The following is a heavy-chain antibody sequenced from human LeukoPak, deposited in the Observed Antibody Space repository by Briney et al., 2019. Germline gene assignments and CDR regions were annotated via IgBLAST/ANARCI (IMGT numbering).Heavy chain of an antibody. J-gene: IGHJ4*02. Sequence: GGSLRLSCAASGFTFSSYAMHWVRQAPGKGLEWVAVISYDGSNKYYADSVKGRFTISRDNSKNTLYLQMNSLRAEDTAVYYCARANLNYYDSSGYFDYWGQGTLVTVSS. CDR2: ISYDGSNK. CDR3: ARANLNYYDSSGYFDY. V-gene: IGHV3-30-3*01. D-gene: IGHD3-22*01. CDR1: GFTFSSYA.